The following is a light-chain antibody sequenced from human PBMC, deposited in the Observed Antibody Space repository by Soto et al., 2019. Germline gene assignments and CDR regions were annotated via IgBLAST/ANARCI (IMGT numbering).Light chain of an antibody. J-gene: IGKJ1*01. CDR3: LLYNNYSPWT. CDR1: QSITSW. V-gene: IGKV1-5*01. Sequence: DIQMTQSPSTLSASVGDRVTITCRASQSITSWLAWYQQKPGKAPKVLIYDTSNLESGVPSRFIGSISGTEFTLTISSLQPDDFATYYYLLYNNYSPWTFGQGTKVESK. CDR2: DTS.